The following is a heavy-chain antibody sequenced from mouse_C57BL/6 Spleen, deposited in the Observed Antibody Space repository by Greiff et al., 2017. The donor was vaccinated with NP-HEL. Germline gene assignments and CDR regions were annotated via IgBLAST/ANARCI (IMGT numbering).Heavy chain of an antibody. D-gene: IGHD1-1*01. CDR2: IYPGDGDT. CDR1: GYAFSSSW. CDR3: ARSYCGSSFPMDY. J-gene: IGHJ4*01. V-gene: IGHV1-82*01. Sequence: VQLQQSGPELVKPGASVKISCKASGYAFSSSWMNWVKQRPGKGLEWIGRIYPGDGDTNYNGKFKGKATLTADKSSSTAYMQLSSLTSEDSAVYFCARSYCGSSFPMDYWGQGTSVTVSS.